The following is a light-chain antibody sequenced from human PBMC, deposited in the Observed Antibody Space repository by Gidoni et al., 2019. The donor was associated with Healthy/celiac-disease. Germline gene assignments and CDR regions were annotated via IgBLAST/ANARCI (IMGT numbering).Light chain of an antibody. CDR2: KAS. CDR1: QSINSW. V-gene: IGKV1-5*03. J-gene: IGKJ1*01. Sequence: DIQMTQSPSTLSASVGDRVTITCRASQSINSWLAWYQQKPGKAPKLLIYKASSLESGVPSRFNGSGSGTEFTLTISSLQPDDFATYYCQQYNSYSRTFGQGTKVEIK. CDR3: QQYNSYSRT.